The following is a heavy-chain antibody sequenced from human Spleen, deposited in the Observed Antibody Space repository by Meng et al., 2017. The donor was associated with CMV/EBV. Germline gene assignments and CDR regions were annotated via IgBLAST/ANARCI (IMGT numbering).Heavy chain of an antibody. J-gene: IGHJ4*02. Sequence: GVLVESGGGLVKPGGSLRLSCAASGFTFSSYAMHWVRQAPGKGLEYVSAISSNGGSTYYANSVKGRFTISRDNSKNTLYLQMGSLRAEDMAVYYCASSGYRKGYYFDYWGQGTLVTVSS. CDR1: GFTFSSYA. D-gene: IGHD3-22*01. V-gene: IGHV3-64*01. CDR3: ASSGYRKGYYFDY. CDR2: ISSNGGST.